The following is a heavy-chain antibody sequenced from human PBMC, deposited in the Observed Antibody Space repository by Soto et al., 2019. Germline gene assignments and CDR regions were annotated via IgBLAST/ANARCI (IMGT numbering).Heavy chain of an antibody. V-gene: IGHV1-3*01. CDR1: GYMFTKSA. CDR3: ARDGVPAGDSNFDY. D-gene: IGHD2-2*01. Sequence: ASVEVPCKASGYMFTKSAIHWVRQAPGQRLEWMGWISGGNGNTKYSPKLQDRVTITRDTSASTAYMELSSLRSEDTALYYSARDGVPAGDSNFDYWGQGTQVTVSS. J-gene: IGHJ4*02. CDR2: ISGGNGNT.